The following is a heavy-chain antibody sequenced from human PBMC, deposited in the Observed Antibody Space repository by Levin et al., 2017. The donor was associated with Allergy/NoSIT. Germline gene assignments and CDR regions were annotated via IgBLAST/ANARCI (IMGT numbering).Heavy chain of an antibody. Sequence: TSETLSLTCTVSGGSVSSGSYYWSWIRQPPGKGLEWIGYIYYSGSTNYNPSLKSRVTISVDTSKNQFSLKLSSVTAADTAVYYCARLASYCGGDCYSAGDFDYWGQGTLVTVSS. J-gene: IGHJ4*02. V-gene: IGHV4-61*01. D-gene: IGHD2-21*02. CDR3: ARLASYCGGDCYSAGDFDY. CDR1: GGSVSSGSYY. CDR2: IYYSGST.